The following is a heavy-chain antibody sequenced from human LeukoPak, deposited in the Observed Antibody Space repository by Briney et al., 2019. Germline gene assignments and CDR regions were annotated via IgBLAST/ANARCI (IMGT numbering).Heavy chain of an antibody. V-gene: IGHV3-23*01. J-gene: IGHJ4*02. D-gene: IGHD2-2*01. CDR3: AKGHLPFQPEYYFDY. CDR1: GFTFSSYA. CDR2: ISGSGGST. Sequence: PGGSLRLSCAASGFTFSSYAMRWVRQAPGKGLGWVSAISGSGGSTYYADSVKGRFTISRDNSKNTLYLQMNSLRAEDTAVYYCAKGHLPFQPEYYFDYWGQGTLVTVSS.